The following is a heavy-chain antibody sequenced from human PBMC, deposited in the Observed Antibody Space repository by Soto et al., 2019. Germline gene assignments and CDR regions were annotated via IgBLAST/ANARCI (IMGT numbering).Heavy chain of an antibody. CDR1: GGSFSGYY. D-gene: IGHD3-22*01. V-gene: IGHV4-39*01. CDR2: IYYSGST. Sequence: SETLSLTCAVYGGSFSGYYWGWIRQPPGKGLEWIGSIYYSGSTYYNPSLKSRVTISVDTSKNQFSLKLSSVTAADTAVYYCARNDITMIVVVPESKAQLTSFDYWGQGTMVTVSS. J-gene: IGHJ4*02. CDR3: ARNDITMIVVVPESKAQLTSFDY.